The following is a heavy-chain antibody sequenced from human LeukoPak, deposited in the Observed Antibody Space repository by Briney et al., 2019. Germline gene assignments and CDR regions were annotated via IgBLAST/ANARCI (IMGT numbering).Heavy chain of an antibody. CDR3: ARVGSGWYDFDY. CDR2: IYRGSSST. CDR1: GFTLRSNY. Sequence: PGGSLRLSCAPSGFTLRSNYMSWVRQAPGEGREGVSVIYRGSSSTYYTDSVKGQFTISRHNSKNTLYLQMNSLRAEDTAVYYCARVGSGWYDFDYWGQGTLVTVSS. D-gene: IGHD6-19*01. J-gene: IGHJ4*02. V-gene: IGHV3-53*04.